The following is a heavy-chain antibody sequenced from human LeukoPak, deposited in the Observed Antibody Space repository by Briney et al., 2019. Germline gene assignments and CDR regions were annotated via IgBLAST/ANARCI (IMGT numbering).Heavy chain of an antibody. V-gene: IGHV3-23*01. D-gene: IGHD6-13*01. CDR3: AKDRRSSNWLHDY. J-gene: IGHJ4*02. Sequence: GGSLRLSCAASGFTFSSYAMSWFRQAPGKGLECVSGISGSGSSTYYADSVKGRFTISRDNSKNTLYLQMSGLRAEDTAVYYCAKDRRSSNWLHDYWGQGTLVTVSS. CDR1: GFTFSSYA. CDR2: ISGSGSST.